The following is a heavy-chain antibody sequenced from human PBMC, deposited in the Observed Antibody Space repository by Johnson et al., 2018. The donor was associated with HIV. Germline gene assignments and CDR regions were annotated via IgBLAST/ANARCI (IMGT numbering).Heavy chain of an antibody. D-gene: IGHD3-10*01. CDR1: GFTFSNYD. CDR3: AKQYDGSGGSVHAFDI. V-gene: IGHV3-30*18. Sequence: QVLLVESGGGVVQPGRSLRLSCAASGFTFSNYDIHWVRQAPGKGLERVAFISYDGSNKYYADSVKGRFTVSRDNAKNTVYLQMNSRIAEAPAVYYCAKQYDGSGGSVHAFDIWGQGTMVTVSS. CDR2: ISYDGSNK. J-gene: IGHJ3*02.